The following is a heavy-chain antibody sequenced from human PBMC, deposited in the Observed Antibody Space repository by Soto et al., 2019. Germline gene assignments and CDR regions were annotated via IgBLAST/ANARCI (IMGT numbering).Heavy chain of an antibody. CDR1: GFTFSNYA. CDR2: VSGSGGAA. Sequence: EVQLLESGGGLVQPGGSLRLSCAASGFTFSNYAMRWVRQAPGKGLEWVAAVSGSGGAAYYADSVKGRFTISGDNAKNTMSLAMNSLRADDSAVYYCAKGWSSSAWDSHYFDSWGQGIRVTVSS. D-gene: IGHD3-3*01. V-gene: IGHV3-23*01. J-gene: IGHJ4*02. CDR3: AKGWSSSAWDSHYFDS.